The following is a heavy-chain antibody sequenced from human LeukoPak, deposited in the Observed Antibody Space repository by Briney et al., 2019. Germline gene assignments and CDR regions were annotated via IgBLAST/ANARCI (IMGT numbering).Heavy chain of an antibody. CDR1: GYIFTSYG. Sequence: ASVKVSCKASGYIFTSYGISWVRQAPGQGLEWLGWISPHKGNTNYGQKVQGRVTMTTDTSTSTAYMELRSLRSDDTAVYYCAREFYDVVSGSYSLDVDVWGQGTTVTVSS. CDR3: AREFYDVVSGSYSLDVDV. CDR2: ISPHKGNT. D-gene: IGHD3-3*01. V-gene: IGHV1-18*01. J-gene: IGHJ6*02.